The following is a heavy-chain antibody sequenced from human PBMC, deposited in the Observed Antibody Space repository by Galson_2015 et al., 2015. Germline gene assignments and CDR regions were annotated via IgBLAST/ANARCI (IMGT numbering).Heavy chain of an antibody. CDR3: AKLGGIAAAGKTSGGLDY. CDR2: IRGSGGST. J-gene: IGHJ4*02. Sequence: SLRLSCAASGFTFSSYAMSWVRQAPGKGLEWVSGIRGSGGSTYYADSAKGRFTISRDNSKNTLYLQMNSLRAEDTAVYYCAKLGGIAAAGKTSGGLDYWGQGTLVTVSS. CDR1: GFTFSSYA. D-gene: IGHD6-13*01. V-gene: IGHV3-23*01.